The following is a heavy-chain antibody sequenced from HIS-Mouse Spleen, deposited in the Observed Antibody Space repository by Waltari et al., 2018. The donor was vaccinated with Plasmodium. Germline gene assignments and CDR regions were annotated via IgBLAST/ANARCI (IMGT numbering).Heavy chain of an antibody. CDR1: GYTFTGYY. J-gene: IGHJ1*01. Sequence: QVQLVQSGAEVKKPGASVKVSCKASGYTFTGYYMHWVRQAPGQGLEVMGWINPNSGGTNYAQKFQGRGTMTRDTSISTAYMELSRLRSDDTAVYYCARVLGYKAAAGTFVEYFQHWGQGTLVTVSS. CDR2: INPNSGGT. CDR3: ARVLGYKAAAGTFVEYFQH. D-gene: IGHD6-13*01. V-gene: IGHV1-2*02.